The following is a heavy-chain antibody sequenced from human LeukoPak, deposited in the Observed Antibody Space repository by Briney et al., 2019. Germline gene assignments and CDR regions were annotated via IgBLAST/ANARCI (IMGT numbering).Heavy chain of an antibody. Sequence: PGGSLRLSCAASGVTLSSYAMSWARQAPGKGLEWVINISQDGSGKNYADSVEGRFTISRDNAENSLYLQMNSLRVEDTAFYYCARDLAYSRLDYWGQGMLVTVSS. CDR2: ISQDGSGK. CDR3: ARDLAYSRLDY. J-gene: IGHJ4*02. V-gene: IGHV3-7*01. D-gene: IGHD5-18*01. CDR1: GVTLSSYA.